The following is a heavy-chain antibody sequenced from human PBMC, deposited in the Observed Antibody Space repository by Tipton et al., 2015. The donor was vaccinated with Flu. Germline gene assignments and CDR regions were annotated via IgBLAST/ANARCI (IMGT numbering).Heavy chain of an antibody. CDR2: IKQDGSDK. CDR3: TRRLVED. V-gene: IGHV3-7*01. Sequence: QLVQSGGGVVQPGGSLRLSCAASGFAFSGYGMHWVRQAPGKGLEWVANIKQDGSDKYYVDSVKGRFTISRDNAKNSLYLQMNNLRAEDSGVYYCTRRLVEDWGQGTQVTVS. CDR1: GFAFSGYG. J-gene: IGHJ4*02. D-gene: IGHD3-16*01.